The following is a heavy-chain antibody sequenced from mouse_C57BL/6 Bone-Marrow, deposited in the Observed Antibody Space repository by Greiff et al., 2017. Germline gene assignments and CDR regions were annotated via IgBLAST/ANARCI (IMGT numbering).Heavy chain of an antibody. Sequence: QVQLQQPGAELVRPGSSVKLSCKASGYTFTSYWMDWVKQRPGQGLEWIGNIYPSDSETHYNQKFKDKATLTVDTSSSTAYMQLSSLTSEDSAVYDFAKGGLRRGRYFDYWGQGTTLTVSS. V-gene: IGHV1-61*01. CDR3: AKGGLRRGRYFDY. D-gene: IGHD2-4*01. J-gene: IGHJ2*01. CDR1: GYTFTSYW. CDR2: IYPSDSET.